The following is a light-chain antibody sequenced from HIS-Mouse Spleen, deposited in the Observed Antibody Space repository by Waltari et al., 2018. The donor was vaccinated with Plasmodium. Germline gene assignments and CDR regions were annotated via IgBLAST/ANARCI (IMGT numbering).Light chain of an antibody. CDR1: QSVSSN. Sequence: EIVMTQSPATLSVSPGERAPPSCRASQSVSSNLAWYQQKPGQAPRLLIYGASTRATGIPARFSGSGSGTEFTLTISSLQSEDFAVYYCQQYNNWPAWTFGQGTKVEIK. J-gene: IGKJ1*01. CDR2: GAS. CDR3: QQYNNWPAWT. V-gene: IGKV3-15*01.